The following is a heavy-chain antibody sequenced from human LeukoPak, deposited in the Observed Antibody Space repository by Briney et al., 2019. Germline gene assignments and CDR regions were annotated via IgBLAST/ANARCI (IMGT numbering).Heavy chain of an antibody. CDR1: GFTFSSYW. CDR2: INSDGSST. D-gene: IGHD2-2*01. CDR3: AKVASLCTSTSCVRGGFDY. V-gene: IGHV3-74*01. J-gene: IGHJ4*02. Sequence: AGGSLRLSCAASGFTFSSYWMHWVRQAPGKGLVWVSRINSDGSSTSYADSVKGRFTISRDNAKNTLYLQMNSLRAEDTAKYYCAKVASLCTSTSCVRGGFDYWGQGTLVTVSS.